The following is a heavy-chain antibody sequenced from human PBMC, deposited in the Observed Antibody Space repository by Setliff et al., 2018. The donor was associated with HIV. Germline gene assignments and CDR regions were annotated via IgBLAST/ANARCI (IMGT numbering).Heavy chain of an antibody. Sequence: SETLSLTCTVSGGSINSGTYYWTWIRQPAGKGLEWVGHIYTSGSTNYNPSLKSRVTISVDTSKNQFSLNLNSVTAADTAVYHCARTGYAFDVWGLGTMVTVSS. CDR1: GGSINSGTYY. J-gene: IGHJ3*01. CDR2: IYTSGST. CDR3: ARTGYAFDV. V-gene: IGHV4-61*09.